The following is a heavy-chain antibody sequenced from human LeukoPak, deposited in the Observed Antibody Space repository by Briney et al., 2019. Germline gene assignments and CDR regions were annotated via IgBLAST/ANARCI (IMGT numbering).Heavy chain of an antibody. V-gene: IGHV4-34*01. J-gene: IGHJ5*02. CDR3: ARGRRDKWFDP. CDR2: INHSGST. Sequence: SETLSLTCAVYGGSFSGYYWSWIRQPPGKGLEWIGEINHSGSTNYNPSLKSRVTISVDTSKNQFSLKLSSVTAADTAVYYCARGRRDKWFDPWGQGTLVTVSS. CDR1: GGSFSGYY.